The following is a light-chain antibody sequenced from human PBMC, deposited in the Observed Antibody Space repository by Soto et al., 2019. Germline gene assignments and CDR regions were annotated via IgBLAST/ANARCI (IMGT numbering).Light chain of an antibody. CDR1: QSIRNY. Sequence: DIQMTQSPASLSASVGDRVTITCRASQSIRNYLNWYQQKPGKAPNLLIYAASSLRSGVPSRFSGSGSGTDFNLTISSLQPEDCATYSCQQFYTTLFTFGPGTNVEIK. V-gene: IGKV1-39*01. J-gene: IGKJ3*01. CDR3: QQFYTTLFT. CDR2: AAS.